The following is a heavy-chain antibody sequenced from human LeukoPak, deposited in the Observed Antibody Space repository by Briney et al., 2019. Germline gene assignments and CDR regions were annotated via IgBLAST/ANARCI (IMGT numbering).Heavy chain of an antibody. Sequence: GGSLRLSCAASGFTFSSYAMSWVRQAPGKGLEWVSAISGSGGSTYYADSVKGRFTISRDNSKNALYLQMNSLRAEDTAVYYCASHYDILTGYIDYWGQGTLVTVSS. CDR2: ISGSGGST. J-gene: IGHJ4*02. CDR1: GFTFSSYA. CDR3: ASHYDILTGYIDY. V-gene: IGHV3-23*01. D-gene: IGHD3-9*01.